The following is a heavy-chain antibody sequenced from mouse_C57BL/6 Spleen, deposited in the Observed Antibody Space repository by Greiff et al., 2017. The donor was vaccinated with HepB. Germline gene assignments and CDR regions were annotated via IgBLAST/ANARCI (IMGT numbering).Heavy chain of an antibody. V-gene: IGHV1-15*01. Sequence: VQLQESGAELVRPGASVTLSCKASGYTFTDYEMHWVKQTPVHGLEWIGAIDPETGGTAYNQKFKGKAILTADKSSSTAYMELRSLTSEDSAVYYCTRGGYDGYYVFAYWGQGTLVTVSA. CDR2: IDPETGGT. CDR1: GYTFTDYE. D-gene: IGHD2-3*01. J-gene: IGHJ3*01. CDR3: TRGGYDGYYVFAY.